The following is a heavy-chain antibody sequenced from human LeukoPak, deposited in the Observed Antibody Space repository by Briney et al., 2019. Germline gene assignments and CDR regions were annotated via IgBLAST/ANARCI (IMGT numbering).Heavy chain of an antibody. J-gene: IGHJ5*02. D-gene: IGHD3-10*01. CDR1: GFTFSSYS. V-gene: IGHV3-48*01. CDR2: ISSSSSTI. Sequence: GGSLRLSCEASGFTFSSYSMNWVRQAPGKGLEWVSYISSSSSTIYYADSVKGRFTISRDNSKNTLYLQMNSLRAEDTAVYYCARSSVTIIRGSNHFNWFDPWGQGTLVTVSS. CDR3: ARSSVTIIRGSNHFNWFDP.